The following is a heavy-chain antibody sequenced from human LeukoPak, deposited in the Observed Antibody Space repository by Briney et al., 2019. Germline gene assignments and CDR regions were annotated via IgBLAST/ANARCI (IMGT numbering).Heavy chain of an antibody. CDR3: ARASGERGSYYYIRSYYFDY. J-gene: IGHJ4*02. D-gene: IGHD1-26*01. V-gene: IGHV1-8*01. CDR1: GYTFTSYD. CDR2: MNPNSGNT. Sequence: ASVKVSCKASGYTFTSYDINWVRQATGQGLEWMGWMNPNSGNTGYAQKFQGRVTMTRNTSISTAYMELSSLRSEDTAVYYCARASGERGSYYYIRSYYFDYWGQGTLVTVSS.